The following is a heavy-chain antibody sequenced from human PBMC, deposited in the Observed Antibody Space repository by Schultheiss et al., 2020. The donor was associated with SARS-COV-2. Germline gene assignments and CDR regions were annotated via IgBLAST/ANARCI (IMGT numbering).Heavy chain of an antibody. J-gene: IGHJ4*02. CDR2: IYYSGST. Sequence: SQTLSLTCAVSGGSISSGGYSWSWIRQPPGKGLEWIGYIYYSGSTYYNPSLKSRVTISVDTSKNQFSLKLSSVTAADTAVYYCASQYYDFWSGYENWGQGTLVTVSS. CDR3: ASQYYDFWSGYEN. D-gene: IGHD3-3*01. CDR1: GGSISSGGYS. V-gene: IGHV4-30-4*07.